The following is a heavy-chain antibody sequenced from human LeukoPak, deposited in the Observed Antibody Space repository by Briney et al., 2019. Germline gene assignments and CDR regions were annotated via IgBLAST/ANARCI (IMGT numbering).Heavy chain of an antibody. CDR3: ARDPHGRGYYDSSGYYGGAFDI. V-gene: IGHV1-46*01. Sequence: ASVKVSCKASGYTFTSYYMHWVRQAPGQGLEWMGIINPSGGSTSYAQKFQGRVTITRDTSTSTVYMELSSLRSEDTAVYYCARDPHGRGYYDSSGYYGGAFDIWGQGTMVTVSS. CDR1: GYTFTSYY. J-gene: IGHJ3*02. CDR2: INPSGGST. D-gene: IGHD3-22*01.